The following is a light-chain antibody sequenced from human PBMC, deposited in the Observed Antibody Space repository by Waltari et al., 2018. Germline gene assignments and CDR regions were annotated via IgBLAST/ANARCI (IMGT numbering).Light chain of an antibody. J-gene: IGKJ1*01. CDR3: HYYGSYMWT. V-gene: IGKV3-20*01. Sequence: EIVVTQSPGTLSLSPGERATLSCQASQSLSTNFLGWYQQKPGQAPRLLMYATSRRATGTPDRFSGSGSGTDFTLTISRLEPEDSAVYYCHYYGSYMWTFGQGTKVEIK. CDR1: QSLSTNF. CDR2: ATS.